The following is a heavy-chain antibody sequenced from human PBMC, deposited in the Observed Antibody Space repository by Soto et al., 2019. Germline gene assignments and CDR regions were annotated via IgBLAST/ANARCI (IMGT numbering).Heavy chain of an antibody. V-gene: IGHV4-39*01. Sequence: QLQLQESGPGLVKPSETLSLTCTVSGGSISSSSYYWGWIRQPPGKGLEWIGSIYYSGSTYYNPSLKSRVTLSVDTSKNQFSLKLSSVTAADTAVYYCARHLAQRRYFQHWGQGTLVTVAS. CDR3: ARHLAQRRYFQH. CDR1: GGSISSSSYY. J-gene: IGHJ1*01. CDR2: IYYSGST. D-gene: IGHD3-16*01.